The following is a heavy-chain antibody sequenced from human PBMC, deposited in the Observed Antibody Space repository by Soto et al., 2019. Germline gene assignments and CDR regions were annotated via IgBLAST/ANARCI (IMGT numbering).Heavy chain of an antibody. V-gene: IGHV6-1*01. J-gene: IGHJ4*02. CDR3: ARVVPYDESRDSSCDY. D-gene: IGHD2-21*02. CDR1: GNSVSGNSAA. CDR2: TYYRSTWYN. Sequence: SQTLSLTCAISGNSVSGNSAAWNWLRQSPSRGLEWLGRTYYRSTWYNDYAVSVKSRIHVTPDTYKNQFSLHLNSVTPEDTAVYYCARVVPYDESRDSSCDYWGQGALVTVYS.